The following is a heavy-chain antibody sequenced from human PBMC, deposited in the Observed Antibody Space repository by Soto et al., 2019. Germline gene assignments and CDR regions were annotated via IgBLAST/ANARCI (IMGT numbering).Heavy chain of an antibody. J-gene: IGHJ4*02. CDR2: ISYEGSNT. Sequence: PGGSLRLSCVASGFTFDTYGIHWVRQAPGKGLQWVALISYEGSNTYYADSVRGRFTISRDNAKNTLYLQMNSLRPEDTAVYYCARENYYDSSGYRAPFDYWGQGTLVTVSS. D-gene: IGHD3-22*01. CDR3: ARENYYDSSGYRAPFDY. CDR1: GFTFDTYG. V-gene: IGHV3-30-3*01.